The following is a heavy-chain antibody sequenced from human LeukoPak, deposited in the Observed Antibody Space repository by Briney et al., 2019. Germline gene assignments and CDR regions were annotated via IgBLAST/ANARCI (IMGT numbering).Heavy chain of an antibody. CDR1: GYTFTSYG. CDR3: AKGGGYSYGRFDY. V-gene: IGHV3-30*18. J-gene: IGHJ4*02. CDR2: MSYDGNNK. D-gene: IGHD5-18*01. Sequence: SCKASGYTFTSYGISWVRQAPGKGLEWVAVMSYDGNNKYYADSVKGRFTISRDNSKNTLNLQMNSLRAEDTAVYYCAKGGGYSYGRFDYWGQGTLVTVSS.